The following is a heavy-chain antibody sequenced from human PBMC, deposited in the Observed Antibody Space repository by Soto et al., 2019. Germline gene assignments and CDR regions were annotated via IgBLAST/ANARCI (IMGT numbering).Heavy chain of an antibody. CDR3: ARLTRIAAAGRRYYGMDV. V-gene: IGHV5-10-1*01. J-gene: IGHJ6*02. D-gene: IGHD6-13*01. Sequence: GESLKISCKGSGYSFTSYWISWVRQMPGKGLEWMGRIDPSDSYTNYSPSFQGHVAISADKSISTAYLQWSSLKASDTAMYYCARLTRIAAAGRRYYGMDVWGQGTTVTVSS. CDR1: GYSFTSYW. CDR2: IDPSDSYT.